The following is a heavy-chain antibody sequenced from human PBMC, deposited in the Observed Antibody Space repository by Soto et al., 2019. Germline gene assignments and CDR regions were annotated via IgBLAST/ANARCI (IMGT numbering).Heavy chain of an antibody. D-gene: IGHD6-6*01. CDR1: GGTFSSYA. CDR2: IIPIFGTA. J-gene: IGHJ3*02. CDR3: GRKLAHAFDI. Sequence: SVKVSFMASGGTFSSYAISWVRQAPGQGLEGMGGIIPIFGTANYAQKFQGSVTITADESTSTAYMELSSLRSEDTGVYYCGRKLAHAFDIWGQGTMVTVS. V-gene: IGHV1-69*13.